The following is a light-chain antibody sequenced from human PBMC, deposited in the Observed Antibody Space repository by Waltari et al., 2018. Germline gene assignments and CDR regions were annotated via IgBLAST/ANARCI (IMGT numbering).Light chain of an antibody. V-gene: IGLV3-1*01. CDR1: GLGDKN. CDR2: QDR. J-gene: IGLJ1*01. CDR3: QAWVSNTYV. Sequence: SYELTQPPSVSVSPGETANIPCSGAGLGDKNVSWYQQKPGQSPVLLIYQDRTRPSGIPERFSGSNAGNTATLTISETQAMDEADYYCQAWVSNTYVFGTGTTVTVL.